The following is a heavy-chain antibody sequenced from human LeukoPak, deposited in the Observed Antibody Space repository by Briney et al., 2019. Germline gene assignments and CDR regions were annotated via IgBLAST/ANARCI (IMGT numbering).Heavy chain of an antibody. J-gene: IGHJ4*02. D-gene: IGHD1-26*01. V-gene: IGHV3-23*01. CDR2: ISGSGDKR. CDR3: AKSTDRSGSYSTFDY. Sequence: GESLRLSCEASGFTFSNYAMSWVRQAPGNGPEWVSGISGSGDKRWYRDSMKGRFFISRDNSKNTLFLQTNTLRADDTAVYYCAKSTDRSGSYSTFDYWGLGTLVSVPS. CDR1: GFTFSNYA.